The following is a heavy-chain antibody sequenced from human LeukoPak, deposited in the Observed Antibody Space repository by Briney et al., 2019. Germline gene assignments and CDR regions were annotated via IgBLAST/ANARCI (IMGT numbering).Heavy chain of an antibody. CDR1: GFTFDDYA. D-gene: IGHD6-13*01. J-gene: IGHJ5*02. Sequence: PGGSLRLSCAASGFTFDDYAMHWVRQAPGKGLEWVSGISWNSGSIGYADSVKGRFTISRDNAKNSLYLQMNSLRAEDMALYYCAKDIEPRAAAGTFWFDLWGQGTLVTVSS. V-gene: IGHV3-9*03. CDR3: AKDIEPRAAAGTFWFDL. CDR2: ISWNSGSI.